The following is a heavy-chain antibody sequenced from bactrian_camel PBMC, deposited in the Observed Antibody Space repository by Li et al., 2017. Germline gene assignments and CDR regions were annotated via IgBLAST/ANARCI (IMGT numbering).Heavy chain of an antibody. CDR2: ITPDTGNT. V-gene: IGHV3S40*01. CDR3: AAVRYGGTWYPLCRARSADFGY. Sequence: VQLVESGGGSAQAGGSLRLSCAASGYTVTTYSWFRQAPGKEREGVATITPDTGNTDYADSVKGRFTISQDGAESTVYLQMNSLKPEDTAMYYCAAVRYGGTWYPLCRARSADFGYWGQGTQVTVS. CDR1: GYTVTTY. J-gene: IGHJ6*01. D-gene: IGHD6*01.